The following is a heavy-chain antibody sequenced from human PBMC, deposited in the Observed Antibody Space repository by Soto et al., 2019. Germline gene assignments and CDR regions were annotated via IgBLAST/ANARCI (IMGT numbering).Heavy chain of an antibody. CDR1: GGNVSSSFFN. CDR3: ARLSTSSCWSLFDS. V-gene: IGHV4-61*01. Sequence: PSETLTLTCTVYGGNVSSSFFNWSWVRQPAGKRLEWNGYIYYTGTTNYNPSLARRGAMSVDTSKKQLSLNLRTLTDADTAGYDCARLSTSSCWSLFDSCGQGMLVTVSS. CDR2: IYYTGTT. D-gene: IGHD2-15*01. J-gene: IGHJ4*02.